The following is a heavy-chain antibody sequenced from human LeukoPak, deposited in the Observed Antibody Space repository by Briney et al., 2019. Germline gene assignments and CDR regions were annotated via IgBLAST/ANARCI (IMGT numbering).Heavy chain of an antibody. J-gene: IGHJ6*03. D-gene: IGHD3-3*01. CDR1: GYTFTSYD. Sequence: ASVKVSCKDSGYTFTSYDINWVRQATGQGLEWMGWMNPNSGNTGYAQKFQGRVTITRNTSISTAYMGLSSLRSEDTAVYYCARGPGKYDFWSGYYNYYYYYMDVWGKGTTVTVSS. CDR2: MNPNSGNT. V-gene: IGHV1-8*03. CDR3: ARGPGKYDFWSGYYNYYYYYMDV.